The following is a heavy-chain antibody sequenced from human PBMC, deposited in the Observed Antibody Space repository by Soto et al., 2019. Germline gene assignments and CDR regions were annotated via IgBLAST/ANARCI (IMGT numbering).Heavy chain of an antibody. CDR2: IYYTGST. V-gene: IGHV4-31*03. D-gene: IGHD6-13*01. Sequence: QVQLQESGPGLVKPSQTLSLTCTVSGGSISSGGYYWSWIRQHPGKGLEWIGYIYYTGSTYCNPSLKSRVSISVDTSKNQFSLKLSSVTAADTAVYYWARDDRIAAAVSRQNYMDVWGKGTTVTVSS. CDR3: ARDDRIAAAVSRQNYMDV. J-gene: IGHJ6*03. CDR1: GGSISSGGYY.